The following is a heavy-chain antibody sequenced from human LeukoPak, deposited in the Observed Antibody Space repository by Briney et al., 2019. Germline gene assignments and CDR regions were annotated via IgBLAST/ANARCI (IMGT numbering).Heavy chain of an antibody. D-gene: IGHD4-17*01. CDR2: INHSGST. Sequence: PSETLSLTCAVYGGSFSGYYWSWIRQPPGKGLEWIGEINHSGSTNYNPSLKSRVTMSVDTSKNQFSLKLSSVTAADTAVYYCARDLDYGDYAYYYYGMDVWGQGTTVTVSS. CDR1: GGSFSGYY. CDR3: ARDLDYGDYAYYYYGMDV. V-gene: IGHV4-34*01. J-gene: IGHJ6*02.